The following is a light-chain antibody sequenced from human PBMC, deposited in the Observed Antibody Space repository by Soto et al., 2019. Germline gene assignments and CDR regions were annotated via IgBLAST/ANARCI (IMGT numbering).Light chain of an antibody. CDR1: RSDIGSSNS. CDR2: EVT. J-gene: IGLJ1*01. Sequence: QSVLTQPPSVSGSPGQSVTIYCTGVRSDIGSSNSVSWYQQVPGTVPKLMIFEVTKRPSGVPDRFSGSKSGNTASLTISGLRAEDEADYYCSSYTTSNTYVFGTGTKLTVL. CDR3: SSYTTSNTYV. V-gene: IGLV2-18*02.